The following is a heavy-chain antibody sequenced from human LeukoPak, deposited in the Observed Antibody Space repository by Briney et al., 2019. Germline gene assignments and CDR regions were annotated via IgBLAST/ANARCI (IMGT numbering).Heavy chain of an antibody. Sequence: SETLSLTCTVSGYSISSGYYWGWIRQPPGKGLEWIGSIYYSGSTYYNPSLKSRVTISVDTSKNQFSLKLSSVTAADTAVYYCARTAQQQLVLFDYWGQGTLVTVSS. D-gene: IGHD6-13*01. J-gene: IGHJ4*02. CDR3: ARTAQQQLVLFDY. V-gene: IGHV4-38-2*02. CDR1: GYSISSGYY. CDR2: IYYSGST.